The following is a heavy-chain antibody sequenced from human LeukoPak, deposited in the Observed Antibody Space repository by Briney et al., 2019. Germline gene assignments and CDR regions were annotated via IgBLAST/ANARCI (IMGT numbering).Heavy chain of an antibody. CDR1: GGSISGYY. Sequence: SSETLSLTCTVSGGSISGYYWSWIRQPPGKGLEWIGEINHSGSTNYNPSLKSRVTISVDTSKNQFSLKLSSVTAADTAVYYCARLSRFGEEVDYWGQGTLVTVSS. V-gene: IGHV4-34*01. CDR3: ARLSRFGEEVDY. J-gene: IGHJ4*02. D-gene: IGHD3-10*01. CDR2: INHSGST.